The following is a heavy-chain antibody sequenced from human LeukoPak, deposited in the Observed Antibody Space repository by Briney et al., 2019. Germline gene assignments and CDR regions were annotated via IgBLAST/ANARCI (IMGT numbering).Heavy chain of an antibody. D-gene: IGHD3-22*01. J-gene: IGHJ4*02. V-gene: IGHV3-21*01. Sequence: GGSLRLSCAASGFTFSSYSMNWVRQAPGKGLEWVSSISSSSSYIYYADSVKGRFTISRDNAKNSLYLQMNSLRPEDTAVYYCARVVFGSHYYDSSGYYGHWGQGTLVTVSS. CDR2: ISSSSSYI. CDR3: ARVVFGSHYYDSSGYYGH. CDR1: GFTFSSYS.